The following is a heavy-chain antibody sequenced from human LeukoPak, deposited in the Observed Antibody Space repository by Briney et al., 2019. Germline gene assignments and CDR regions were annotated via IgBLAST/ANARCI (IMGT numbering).Heavy chain of an antibody. CDR2: IKQDGSEK. Sequence: GGSLRLSCAASGFTFSSYWMSWVRQAPGKGLEWVANIKQDGSEKYYVDSVKGRFTISRDISKNMLYLQMNSLTVDDTAVYYCARGPGVLFFDYWGQGMLVTVSS. CDR1: GFTFSSYW. CDR3: ARGPGVLFFDY. D-gene: IGHD2-15*01. J-gene: IGHJ4*02. V-gene: IGHV3-7*03.